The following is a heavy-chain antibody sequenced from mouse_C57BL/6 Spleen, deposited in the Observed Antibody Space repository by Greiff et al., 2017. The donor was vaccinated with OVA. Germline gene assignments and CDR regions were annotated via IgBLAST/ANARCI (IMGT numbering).Heavy chain of an antibody. J-gene: IGHJ2*01. CDR2: INPGSGGT. CDR1: GYAFTNYL. Sequence: VQLQQSGAELVRPGTSVKVSCKASGYAFTNYLIEWVKQRPGQGLEWIGVINPGSGGTKYNEKFKGKATRTADKSSSTAYMQLSSLTSEDSAVYFCARWEYYYGSRDYWGQGTTLTVSS. CDR3: ARWEYYYGSRDY. V-gene: IGHV1-54*01. D-gene: IGHD1-1*01.